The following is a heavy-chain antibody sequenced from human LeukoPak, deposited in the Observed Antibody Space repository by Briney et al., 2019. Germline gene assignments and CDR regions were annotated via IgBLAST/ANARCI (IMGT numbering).Heavy chain of an antibody. D-gene: IGHD3-3*01. CDR3: ARDLRREWLLKGFYAFDV. CDR1: GFTFSSYA. Sequence: GGSLRLSCAASGFTFSSYAMHWVRQAPGKGLEWVAVISYDGSNKYYADSVKGRFTISRDNSKNTLYLQMNSLRAEDTAVYFCARDLRREWLLKGFYAFDVWGQGTMVTVSS. J-gene: IGHJ3*01. CDR2: ISYDGSNK. V-gene: IGHV3-30-3*01.